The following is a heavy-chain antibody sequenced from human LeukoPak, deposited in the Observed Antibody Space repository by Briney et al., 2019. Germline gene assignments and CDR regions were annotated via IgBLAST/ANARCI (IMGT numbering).Heavy chain of an antibody. D-gene: IGHD3-22*01. CDR2: IYYSGST. CDR1: GGSISSSSYY. Sequence: SETLSLTCTVSGGSISSSSYYWGWIRQPPGKGLEGIGSIYYSGSTYYNPSLKSRVTISVDTSKNQFSPKLSSVTAADTAVYYCARDVKTVVVIKDAFDIWGQGTMVTVSS. CDR3: ARDVKTVVVIKDAFDI. J-gene: IGHJ3*02. V-gene: IGHV4-39*07.